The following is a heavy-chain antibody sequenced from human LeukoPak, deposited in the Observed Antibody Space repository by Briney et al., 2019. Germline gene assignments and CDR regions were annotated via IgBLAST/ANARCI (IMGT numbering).Heavy chain of an antibody. CDR3: AKRRYCSSTSCHTQHYFDY. Sequence: PGGSLRLSCAASGFTFSSYGMHWVRQAPGKGLEWVAFIRYDGSNKYYADSVKGRFTISRDNAKNTLYLQMNSLRAEDTAVYYCAKRRYCSSTSCHTQHYFDYWGQGTLVTVSS. D-gene: IGHD2-2*02. CDR1: GFTFSSYG. J-gene: IGHJ4*02. V-gene: IGHV3-30*02. CDR2: IRYDGSNK.